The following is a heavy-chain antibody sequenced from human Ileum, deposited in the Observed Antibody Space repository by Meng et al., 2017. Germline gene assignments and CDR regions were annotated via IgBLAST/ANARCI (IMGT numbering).Heavy chain of an antibody. D-gene: IGHD3-10*01. CDR2: IHHSGTT. Sequence: QVQLQESGPGLVKPSGTLSLTSAVSGGSISSSIWWSWVRQLPEKGLEWIGEIHHSGTTNYSPSLKSRLTISVDKSKNQFSLKLQSVTAADTAVYFCARGVVSGSHYNTYWGQGILVTVSS. CDR3: ARGVVSGSHYNTY. CDR1: GGSISSSIW. J-gene: IGHJ4*02. V-gene: IGHV4-4*02.